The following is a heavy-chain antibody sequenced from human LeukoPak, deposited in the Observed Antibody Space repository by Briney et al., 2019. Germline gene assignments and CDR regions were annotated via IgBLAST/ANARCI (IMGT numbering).Heavy chain of an antibody. J-gene: IGHJ4*02. CDR1: GFTFSSYG. CDR2: ISYDGSNK. Sequence: PGGSLRLSCAASGFTFSSYGMHWVRQAPGKGLEWVAVISYDGSNKYYADSVKGRFTISRDNSKNTLCLQMNSLRAEDTAVYYCARENAAAVAATPYFDYWGQGTLVTVSS. CDR3: ARENAAAVAATPYFDY. D-gene: IGHD2-15*01. V-gene: IGHV3-30*03.